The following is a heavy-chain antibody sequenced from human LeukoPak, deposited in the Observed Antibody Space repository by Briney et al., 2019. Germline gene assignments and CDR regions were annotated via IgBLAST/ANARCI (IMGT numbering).Heavy chain of an antibody. CDR1: RFTFSSYA. CDR3: ATDYRYYNSNPYFDS. Sequence: PGGSLRLSCVASRFTFSSYAMSWVRQAPGKGLEWVAYISQSGSAVHYAASVKGRFTISRDNAENSLYLQMNSLRDEDTAVYYCATDYRYYNSNPYFDSWGQGTLVTVSS. D-gene: IGHD3-9*01. J-gene: IGHJ4*02. V-gene: IGHV3-48*02. CDR2: ISQSGSAV.